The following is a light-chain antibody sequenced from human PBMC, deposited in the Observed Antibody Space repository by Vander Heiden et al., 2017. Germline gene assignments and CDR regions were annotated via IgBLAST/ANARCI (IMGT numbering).Light chain of an antibody. J-gene: IGKJ2*01. CDR2: KVS. CDR1: QSLVYSDGNTY. V-gene: IGKV2-30*01. Sequence: DVVMTQSPLSLPVTLGQPASISCRSSQSLVYSDGNTYLNWFQQRPGQSPRRLIYKVSNRDSGVPDRLSGSGSGTDFTLKISWVEADDVGVYYCMQGTHWPPFTFGQGTKLEIK. CDR3: MQGTHWPPFT.